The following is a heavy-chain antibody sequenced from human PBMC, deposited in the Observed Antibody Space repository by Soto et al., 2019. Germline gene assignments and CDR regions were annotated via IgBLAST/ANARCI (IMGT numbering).Heavy chain of an antibody. D-gene: IGHD2-2*01. CDR2: IKSKTDGGTT. CDR1: GFTFTNAW. V-gene: IGHV3-15*01. J-gene: IGHJ4*02. CDR3: VTDRLV. Sequence: EVQLVESGGGLVKPGGSPRLSCAASGFTFTNAWMNWVRQAPGKGLESIGRIKSKTDGGTTDYTAPVKGRFIISRDDSKNTLFLQMSSLQIEDTAVYYCVTDRLVWGQGTLVTVFS.